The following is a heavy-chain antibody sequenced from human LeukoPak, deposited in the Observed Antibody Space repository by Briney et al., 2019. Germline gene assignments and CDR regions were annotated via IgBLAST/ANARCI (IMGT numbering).Heavy chain of an antibody. Sequence: SGGTLRLSCAASGFTLSTYAMSWVRQAPGKGLAWVASVRSDGGGTHYADSVKGRFTISRDTSKNILYLQMNSLRAEDTAIYYCARCTTASSGWCNWLDPWGQGTLVTVSS. CDR2: VRSDGGGT. J-gene: IGHJ5*02. CDR3: ARCTTASSGWCNWLDP. D-gene: IGHD3-22*01. CDR1: GFTLSTYA. V-gene: IGHV3-23*01.